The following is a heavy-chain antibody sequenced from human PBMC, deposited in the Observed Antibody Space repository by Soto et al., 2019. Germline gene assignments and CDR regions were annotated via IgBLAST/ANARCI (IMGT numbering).Heavy chain of an antibody. CDR3: ARLLVVVDY. Sequence: SETLSLTCAVSGESISSGYYWAWIRQPPGKWLEWIGSIYYSGSTYYNPSLKSRVTISVDTSKNQFSLKLSSVTAADTAVYYCARLLVVVDYWGQGTLVTVS. D-gene: IGHD2-15*01. CDR1: GESISSGYY. CDR2: IYYSGST. J-gene: IGHJ4*02. V-gene: IGHV4-38-2*01.